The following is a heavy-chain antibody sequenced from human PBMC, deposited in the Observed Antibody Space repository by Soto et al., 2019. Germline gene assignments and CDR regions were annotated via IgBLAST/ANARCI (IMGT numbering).Heavy chain of an antibody. Sequence: QLHLVQSGAVVKKPGASVTVSCSASGYPVTAYYMHWVRQAHGRGLEWMGGINPATGAAKYTQTFKGRVTMTRDTSTSTVFMELSGLTSEDTAVFYWARGGVVGVAGSAAFDMWGQGTLVTVSS. D-gene: IGHD3-3*01. V-gene: IGHV1-2*02. CDR3: ARGGVVGVAGSAAFDM. CDR2: INPATGAA. CDR1: GYPVTAYY. J-gene: IGHJ3*02.